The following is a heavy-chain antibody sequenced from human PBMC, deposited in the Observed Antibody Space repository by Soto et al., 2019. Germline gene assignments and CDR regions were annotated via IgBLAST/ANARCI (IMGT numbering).Heavy chain of an antibody. Sequence: SETLSLTCAASGYSISSGYYWGWIRQPPGKGLEWIGIIYHSGSTDYNPSLKSRVTLSVDTSKNQFSLKLSSVTAADTAVYYCARDHITEDVFAIWGQGTLVTVS. CDR2: IYHSGST. D-gene: IGHD3-3*01. J-gene: IGHJ3*02. CDR1: GYSISSGYY. V-gene: IGHV4-38-2*02. CDR3: ARDHITEDVFAI.